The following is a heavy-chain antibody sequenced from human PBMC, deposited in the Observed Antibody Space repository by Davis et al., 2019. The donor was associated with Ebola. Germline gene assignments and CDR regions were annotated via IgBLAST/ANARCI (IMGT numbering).Heavy chain of an antibody. V-gene: IGHV4-4*02. Sequence: MPSETLSLTCAVSGGSISSSNWWSWVRQPPGKGLEWIGTLHFRGSTYYSPSLTGRVTISVDTSKNQFSLKLSSVTAADTAMYYCARGHSYGSMVYGMDVWGQGTTVTVSS. CDR3: ARGHSYGSMVYGMDV. J-gene: IGHJ6*02. D-gene: IGHD5-18*01. CDR1: GGSISSSNW. CDR2: LHFRGST.